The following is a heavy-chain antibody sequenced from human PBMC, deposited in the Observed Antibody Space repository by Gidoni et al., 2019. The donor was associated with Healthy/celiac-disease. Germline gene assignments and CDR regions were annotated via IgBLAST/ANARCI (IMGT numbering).Heavy chain of an antibody. CDR1: GGSSSSYY. CDR2: IYYSGIT. CDR3: ARTTPLRPLED. D-gene: IGHD3-3*01. V-gene: IGHV4-59*01. J-gene: IGHJ4*02. Sequence: QVQLQESGPGLVKPSETLSLTCPVSGGSSSSYYWRWIRQPPGKGLEWIGYIYYSGITNYNPSLKSRVTISVDTSKNQFSLKLSSVTAADTALYYCARTTPLRPLEDWGQGTLVTVSS.